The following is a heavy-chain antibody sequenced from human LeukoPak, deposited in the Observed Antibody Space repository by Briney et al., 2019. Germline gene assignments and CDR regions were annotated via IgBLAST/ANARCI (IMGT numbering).Heavy chain of an antibody. Sequence: GGSLRLSCAASGFTFSSYGMHWVRQAPGKGLEWVAVISYDGSNKYYADPVKGRFTISRDNSKNTLYLQMNSLRAEDTAVYYCAKVEYYDSSGYYPLDYWGQGTLVTVSS. CDR3: AKVEYYDSSGYYPLDY. J-gene: IGHJ4*02. CDR1: GFTFSSYG. D-gene: IGHD3-22*01. CDR2: ISYDGSNK. V-gene: IGHV3-30*18.